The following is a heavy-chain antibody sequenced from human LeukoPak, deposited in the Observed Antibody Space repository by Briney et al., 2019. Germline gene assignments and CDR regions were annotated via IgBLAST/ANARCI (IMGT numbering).Heavy chain of an antibody. V-gene: IGHV4-59*11. CDR3: APCRSAWDYYYYMDV. Sequence: SETLSLTCSISGGSTDSHYWSWIRQPPGKGLEWIGFSHYSGNTNYNPSLKSRVTISLDTSKTQFSLKLSAVTAADTAVYCCAPCRSAWDYYYYMDVWGEGTTVIVSS. CDR1: GGSTDSHY. D-gene: IGHD2-2*01. J-gene: IGHJ6*03. CDR2: SHYSGNT.